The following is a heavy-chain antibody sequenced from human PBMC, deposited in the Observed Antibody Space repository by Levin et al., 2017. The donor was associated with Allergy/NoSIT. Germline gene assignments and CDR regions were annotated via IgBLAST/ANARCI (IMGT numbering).Heavy chain of an antibody. CDR2: ISYDGSNK. J-gene: IGHJ4*02. D-gene: IGHD5-12*01. Sequence: LSLTCAASGFTFSSYAMHWVRQAPGKGLEWVAVISYDGSNKYYADSEKGRFTISRDNSKNTLYLQMNSLRAEDTAVYYCAREVGYSGYDWTDYWGQGTLVTVSS. V-gene: IGHV3-30-3*01. CDR1: GFTFSSYA. CDR3: AREVGYSGYDWTDY.